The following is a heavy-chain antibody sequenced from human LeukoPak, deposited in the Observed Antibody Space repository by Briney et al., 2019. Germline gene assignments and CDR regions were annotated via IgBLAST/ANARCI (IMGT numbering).Heavy chain of an antibody. V-gene: IGHV3-30*02. J-gene: IGHJ4*02. CDR2: IRYDVNSN. CDR1: GFTFRSYG. D-gene: IGHD3-22*01. CDR3: AKAEVISGNHGVYFDY. Sequence: GGSLTLSCAAAGFTFRSYGMHWVRQAPGKWLEWVAFIRYDVNSNYYADSVKGRFTISRDNSRSTLYLQMSSVRAEDTAVYHCAKAEVISGNHGVYFDYWGQGTLVTVSS.